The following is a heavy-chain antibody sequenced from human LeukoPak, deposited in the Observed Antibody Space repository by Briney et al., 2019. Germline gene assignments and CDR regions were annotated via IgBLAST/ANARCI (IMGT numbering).Heavy chain of an antibody. D-gene: IGHD6-19*01. Sequence: GGSLRLSCAASGFTFRSYGMHWVRQAPGKGLEWVAFLRDDGSNKYYADSVKGRFTISRDNSNNTLYLQMNSLRAEDTAVYYCAKDVLSGYRSGVAFDYWGQGTLVTVSS. CDR1: GFTFRSYG. J-gene: IGHJ4*02. CDR2: LRDDGSNK. CDR3: AKDVLSGYRSGVAFDY. V-gene: IGHV3-30*02.